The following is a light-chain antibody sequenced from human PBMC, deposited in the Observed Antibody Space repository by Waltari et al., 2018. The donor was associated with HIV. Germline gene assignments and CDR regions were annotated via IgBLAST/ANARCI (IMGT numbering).Light chain of an antibody. Sequence: QSVLTQPPSASGTPGQRVTISRSGSRSNIGSNHVYWYQQLPGPAPKPLIYRNNQRPSGVPDRFSGSKSGTSASLAISGLRSEDEADYYCATWDDSLSGWVFGGGTKLTVL. CDR3: ATWDDSLSGWV. J-gene: IGLJ3*02. V-gene: IGLV1-47*01. CDR1: RSNIGSNH. CDR2: RNN.